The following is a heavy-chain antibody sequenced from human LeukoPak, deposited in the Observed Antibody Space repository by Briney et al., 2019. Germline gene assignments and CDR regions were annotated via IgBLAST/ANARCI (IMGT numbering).Heavy chain of an antibody. CDR2: IYTSGST. V-gene: IGHV4-4*07. CDR3: ARGLSCSGDSCYSGWFDP. J-gene: IGHJ5*02. CDR1: GGSISSYY. Sequence: SETLSLTCTVSGGSISSYYWSWIRQPAGKGLEWIGRIYTSGSTNYNPSLKGRVTMSVDTSKNQFSLKLSSVTAADTAVYYCARGLSCSGDSCYSGWFDPWGQGTLVTVSS. D-gene: IGHD2-15*01.